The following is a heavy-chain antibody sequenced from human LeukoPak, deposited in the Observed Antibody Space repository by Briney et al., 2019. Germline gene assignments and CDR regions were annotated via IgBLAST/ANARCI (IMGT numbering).Heavy chain of an antibody. Sequence: GGSLRLSCAASGFTFDDYGMSWVRQVPGKGLEWVSGINWNGGSTGNADSVKGRFTISRDNAKNSLYLQMNSLRAEDTAVYYCAELGITMIGGVWGKGTTVTISS. CDR2: INWNGGST. CDR3: AELGITMIGGV. CDR1: GFTFDDYG. V-gene: IGHV3-20*04. D-gene: IGHD3-10*02. J-gene: IGHJ6*04.